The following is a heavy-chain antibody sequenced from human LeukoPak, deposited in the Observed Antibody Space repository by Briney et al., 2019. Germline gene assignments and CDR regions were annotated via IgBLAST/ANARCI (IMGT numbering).Heavy chain of an antibody. CDR2: IKSKTDSGTT. CDR3: TTDMLN. J-gene: IGHJ4*01. Sequence: GGSLRLSCAASGFTFINAWMSWVRQPPGKGLEWVGRIKSKTDSGTTDYAARDNSKKMLLLQMNSLKTEDTAVYYCTTDMLNWGQGTLVTVSS. V-gene: IGHV3-15*01. D-gene: IGHD3-10*02. CDR1: GFTFINAW.